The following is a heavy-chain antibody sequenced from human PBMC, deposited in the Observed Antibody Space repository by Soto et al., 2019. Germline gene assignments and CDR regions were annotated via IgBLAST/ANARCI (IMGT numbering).Heavy chain of an antibody. J-gene: IGHJ4*02. V-gene: IGHV3-33*06. CDR1: GFFFRDFG. CDR2: IWYDGSNT. CDR3: AKAIPLYCSSTSCSEYYFDY. Sequence: GGSLRLSCVASGFFFRDFGMHWVRQAPGKGLEWVSVIWYDGSNTYQGESVKGRFTMSRDNSKNTLYLQMNSLRAEDTAVYYYAKAIPLYCSSTSCSEYYFDYWGQGTLVTVSS. D-gene: IGHD2-2*01.